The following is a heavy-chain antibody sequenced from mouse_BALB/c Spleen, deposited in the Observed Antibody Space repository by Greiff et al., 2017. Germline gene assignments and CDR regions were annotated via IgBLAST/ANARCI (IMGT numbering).Heavy chain of an antibody. V-gene: IGHV5-4*02. CDR2: ISDGGSYT. D-gene: IGHD1-1*01. Sequence: EVQLVESGGGLVKPGGSLKLSCAASGFTFSDYYMYWVRQTPEKRLEWVATISDGGSYTYYPDNVKGRFTISRDNAKNNLYLQMSSLKSEDTAMYNGARSYDYFDYWGQGTTLTVSS. J-gene: IGHJ2*01. CDR3: ARSYDYFDY. CDR1: GFTFSDYY.